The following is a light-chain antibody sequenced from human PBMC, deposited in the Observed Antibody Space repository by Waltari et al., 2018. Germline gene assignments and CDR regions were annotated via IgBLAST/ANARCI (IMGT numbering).Light chain of an antibody. J-gene: IGKJ4*01. CDR1: QSISSY. Sequence: DIQMTQSPSSLSASVGDRVTITCRASQSISSYLNWYQQKPGQAPKLLIYAASSLQSGVPSRFSGSGSGTDFTLTISSLQPEDFATYYCQQSCSTPGLTFGGGTKVEIK. CDR3: QQSCSTPGLT. V-gene: IGKV1-39*01. CDR2: AAS.